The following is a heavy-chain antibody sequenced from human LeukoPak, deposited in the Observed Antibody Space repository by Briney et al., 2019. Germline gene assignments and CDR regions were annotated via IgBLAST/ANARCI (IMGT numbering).Heavy chain of an antibody. V-gene: IGHV3-30*02. CDR1: GFTFSSYG. CDR2: IRYDRSNK. CDR3: AKPYYYDSSGYPFDY. D-gene: IGHD3-22*01. J-gene: IGHJ4*02. Sequence: GGSLRLSCAASGFTFSSYGMHWVRQAPGKGLEWVAFIRYDRSNKYYADSVKGRFTISRDNSKNTLYLQMNSLRAEDTAVYYCAKPYYYDSSGYPFDYWGQGTLVTVSS.